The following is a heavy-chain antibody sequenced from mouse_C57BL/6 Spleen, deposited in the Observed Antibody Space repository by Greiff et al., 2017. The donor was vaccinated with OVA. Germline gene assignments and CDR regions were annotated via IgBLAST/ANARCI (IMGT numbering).Heavy chain of an antibody. V-gene: IGHV1-82*01. CDR3: AKIITTVVGGLDY. D-gene: IGHD1-1*01. Sequence: VQLQQSGPELVKPGASVKISCKASGYAFSSSWMNWVKQRPGKGLEWIGRIYPGDGDTNYNGKFKGKATLTADKSSSTAYMQRSSLTSEDSAVYFCAKIITTVVGGLDYWGQGTTLTVSS. CDR2: IYPGDGDT. J-gene: IGHJ2*01. CDR1: GYAFSSSW.